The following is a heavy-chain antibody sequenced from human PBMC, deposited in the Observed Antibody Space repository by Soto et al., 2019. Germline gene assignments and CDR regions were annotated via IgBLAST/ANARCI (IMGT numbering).Heavy chain of an antibody. J-gene: IGHJ3*02. CDR2: MNPNSGNT. Sequence: QVQLVQSGAEVKKPGASVKVSCKASGYTFTSYDINWVRQATGQGLEWMGWMNPNSGNTGYAQKFQGRVTMTRNTSISTAYMELSSLRSEDTAVYYCVAYCGGDCYSRIYALDIWGQGTMVTVSS. V-gene: IGHV1-8*01. D-gene: IGHD2-21*02. CDR3: VAYCGGDCYSRIYALDI. CDR1: GYTFTSYD.